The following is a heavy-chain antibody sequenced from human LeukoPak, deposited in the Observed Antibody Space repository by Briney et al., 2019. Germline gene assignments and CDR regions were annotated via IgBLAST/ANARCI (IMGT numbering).Heavy chain of an antibody. J-gene: IGHJ4*02. CDR2: IYYSGST. V-gene: IGHV4-39*01. D-gene: IGHD3-22*01. CDR3: AISGSSSGYYPPFDY. Sequence: PSETLSLTCTVSGGSISSSSYYWGWIRQPPGKGLEWIGSIYYSGSTYYNPSLKSRVTISVDTSKNQFSLKLSSVTAADTAVYYCAISGSSSGYYPPFDYWGQGTLVTVSS. CDR1: GGSISSSSYY.